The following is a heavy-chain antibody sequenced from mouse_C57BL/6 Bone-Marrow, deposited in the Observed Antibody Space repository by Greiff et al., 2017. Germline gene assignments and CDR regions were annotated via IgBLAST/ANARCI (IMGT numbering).Heavy chain of an antibody. CDR2: IRNKANGYTT. CDR1: GFTFTDYY. J-gene: IGHJ4*01. Sequence: EVMMVESGGGLVQPGGSLSLSCAASGFTFTDYYMSWVRQPPGKALEWLGFIRNKANGYTTEYSASVKGRFTISRDNSQSILYLQMNALRAEDSATYYCARYIGTRAMDYWGQGTSVTVSS. D-gene: IGHD4-1*01. CDR3: ARYIGTRAMDY. V-gene: IGHV7-3*01.